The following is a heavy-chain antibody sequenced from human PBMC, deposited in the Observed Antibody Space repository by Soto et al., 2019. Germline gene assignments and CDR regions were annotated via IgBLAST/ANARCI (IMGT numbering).Heavy chain of an antibody. CDR1: GYTFTSYV. CDR3: ARDQCSGGVCYRGNFDF. V-gene: IGHV1-3*01. Sequence: QVQLVQSGAEVKKPGVSVKVSCKTSGYTFTSYVMQWVRQAPGQRLEWMGWINPGNGNTKSSQKFQGRVTISRDTSASTADMEVSGLQSEDTAVYFCARDQCSGGVCYRGNFDFWGQGTLVTVSS. J-gene: IGHJ4*02. D-gene: IGHD2-15*01. CDR2: INPGNGNT.